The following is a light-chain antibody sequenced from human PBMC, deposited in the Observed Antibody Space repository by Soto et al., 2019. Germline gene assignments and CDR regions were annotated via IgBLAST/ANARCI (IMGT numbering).Light chain of an antibody. CDR1: SSDVGGYNY. V-gene: IGLV2-14*01. Sequence: QSALTQPASVSGSPGQSITISCTGTSSDVGGYNYVSWYQQHPGKAPKLMIYEVSNRPSGVSNRFSGSKSGNTASLTISWRQAEDEAAYYCSSYTSSSTSYVFGTGTKLTVL. CDR2: EVS. CDR3: SSYTSSSTSYV. J-gene: IGLJ1*01.